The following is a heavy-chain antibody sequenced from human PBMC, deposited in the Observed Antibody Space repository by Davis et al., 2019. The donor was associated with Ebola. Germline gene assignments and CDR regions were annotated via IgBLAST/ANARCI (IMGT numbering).Heavy chain of an antibody. CDR3: ARDRVVVVPAQGNWFDP. D-gene: IGHD2-2*01. CDR2: INAGNGNT. J-gene: IGHJ5*02. Sequence: ASVKVSCKASGYTFTSYAMHWVRQAPGQRLEWMGWINAGNGNTKYSQKFQGRVTITRDTSASTAYMELSSLRSEDTAVYYCARDRVVVVPAQGNWFDPWGQGTLVTVSS. V-gene: IGHV1-3*01. CDR1: GYTFTSYA.